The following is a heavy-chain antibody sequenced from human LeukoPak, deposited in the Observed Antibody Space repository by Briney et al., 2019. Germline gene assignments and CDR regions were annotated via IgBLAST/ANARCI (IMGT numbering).Heavy chain of an antibody. V-gene: IGHV1-18*01. CDR1: GYTFTSYG. D-gene: IGHD1-1*01. CDR3: ALLPGTRDAFDI. J-gene: IGHJ3*02. CDR2: ISAYNGNT. Sequence: GSVKVSCKASGYTFTSYGISWVRQAPGQGLEWMGWISAYNGNTNYAQKLQGRVTMTTDTSTSTAYMELRSLRSDDTAVYYCALLPGTRDAFDIWGQGTMVTVSS.